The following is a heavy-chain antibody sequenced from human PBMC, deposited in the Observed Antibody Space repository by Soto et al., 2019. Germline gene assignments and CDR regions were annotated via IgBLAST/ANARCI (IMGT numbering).Heavy chain of an antibody. Sequence: PSETLSLRCTVSGDQINADGYCSWIRQPPGKGLEWIGHFFSTGGTFENPSLKSRPTMSSEXSKNQFALKLRSVTAADTAVYYCDRDAASKNADSRSYYPHFDPRGQRTQVTVSS. CDR2: FFSTGGT. V-gene: IGHV4-30-4*01. CDR1: GDQINADGYC. CDR3: DRDAASKNADSRSYYPHFDP. J-gene: IGHJ5*02. D-gene: IGHD3-22*01.